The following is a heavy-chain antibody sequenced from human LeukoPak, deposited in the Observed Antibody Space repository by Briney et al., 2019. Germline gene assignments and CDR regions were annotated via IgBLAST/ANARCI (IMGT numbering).Heavy chain of an antibody. CDR2: ISGSGGST. D-gene: IGHD3-3*01. J-gene: IGHJ2*01. Sequence: GGSLRLSCAASGFTFSSYAMSWVRQAPGKGLEWVSAISGSGGSTYYADSVKGRFTISRDNAKNSLYLQMNSLRAGDTALYYCAKGSSQYYDWYFDFWGRGTLVTVSS. CDR3: AKGSSQYYDWYFDF. CDR1: GFTFSSYA. V-gene: IGHV3-23*01.